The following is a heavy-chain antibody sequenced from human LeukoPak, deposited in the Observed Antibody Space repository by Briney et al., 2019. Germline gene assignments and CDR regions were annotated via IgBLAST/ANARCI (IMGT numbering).Heavy chain of an antibody. D-gene: IGHD6-13*01. CDR2: IYPGDSDT. CDR3: ARQQVYGITAAGPAISYYYYYMDV. V-gene: IGHV5-51*01. J-gene: IGHJ6*03. Sequence: GESLKISRKGSGYSFTSYWIGWVRQMPGKGLEWMGIIYPGDSDTRYSPSFQGQVTISADKSISTAFLQWSSLKASDTAMYYCARQQVYGITAAGPAISYYYYYMDVWGKGTTVTISS. CDR1: GYSFTSYW.